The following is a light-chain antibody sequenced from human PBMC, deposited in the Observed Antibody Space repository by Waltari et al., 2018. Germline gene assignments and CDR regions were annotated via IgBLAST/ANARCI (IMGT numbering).Light chain of an antibody. CDR2: WAS. CDR1: QSIFYRSNNKNY. Sequence: DIVMTQSPDSLPVSLGERATFNCKSSQSIFYRSNNKNYLAWYQHKPGQPPKLLISWASTRASGVPDRFSVSGSGTDFTLTINSVQAGDVAVYYCQQYYEGPATFGHGTKLEIK. V-gene: IGKV4-1*01. CDR3: QQYYEGPAT. J-gene: IGKJ2*01.